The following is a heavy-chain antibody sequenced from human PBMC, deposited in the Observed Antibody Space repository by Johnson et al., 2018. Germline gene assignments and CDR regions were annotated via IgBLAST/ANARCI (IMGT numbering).Heavy chain of an antibody. CDR1: GFTFSSYW. CDR3: ARGSGMVWGVIVPYYYYGMDV. V-gene: IGHV3-7*01. D-gene: IGHD3-10*01. CDR2: IKQDGSEK. Sequence: VQLVESGGGLVQPGGSLRLSGAASGFTFSSYWMSWVRQAPGKGLEWVANIKQDGSEKYYVDSVKGRFPISRDNAKNSLYLQMNRPRAEDTAVYYCARGSGMVWGVIVPYYYYGMDVWGQGTTVTVSS. J-gene: IGHJ6*02.